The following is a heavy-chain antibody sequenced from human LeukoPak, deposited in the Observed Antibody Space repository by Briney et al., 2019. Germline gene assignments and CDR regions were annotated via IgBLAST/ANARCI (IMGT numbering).Heavy chain of an antibody. Sequence: PSETLSLTCAVYGGSFSGYYWSWIRQPPGKGLEWIGEINHSGSTNYNPSLKSRVTIPVDTSKNQFSLKLSSVTAADTAVYYCALSDYYDSSGYSYWGQGTMVTVSS. J-gene: IGHJ3*01. V-gene: IGHV4-34*01. CDR2: INHSGST. CDR3: ALSDYYDSSGYSY. CDR1: GGSFSGYY. D-gene: IGHD3-22*01.